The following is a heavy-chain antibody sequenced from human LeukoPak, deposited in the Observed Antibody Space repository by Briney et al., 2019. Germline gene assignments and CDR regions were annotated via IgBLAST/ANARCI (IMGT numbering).Heavy chain of an antibody. V-gene: IGHV4-34*01. J-gene: IGHJ4*02. CDR3: ARIPTTLTTGGEDDRY. CDR1: GGSFSGYY. D-gene: IGHD4-17*01. Sequence: SETLSLTCAVYGGSFSGYYWSWIRQPPGKGLEWIGEINHSGSTNYNTSLKSRVTISVETFKNQFSLKLSSVTAADTAVYYCARIPTTLTTGGEDDRYWGQGTLVTVSS. CDR2: INHSGST.